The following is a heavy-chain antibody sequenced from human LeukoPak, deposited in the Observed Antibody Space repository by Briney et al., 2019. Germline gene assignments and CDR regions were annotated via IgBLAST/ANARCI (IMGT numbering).Heavy chain of an antibody. CDR2: INHSGST. CDR3: ARVEGTMVRGARNRDFDY. Sequence: SETLSLTCAVYGGSFSGYYWSWIRQPPGKGLEWIGEINHSGSTNYNPSLKSRVTISVDTSKNQFSLKLSSVTAADTAVYYCARVEGTMVRGARNRDFDYWGQGTLVTVPS. J-gene: IGHJ4*02. V-gene: IGHV4-34*01. CDR1: GGSFSGYY. D-gene: IGHD3-10*01.